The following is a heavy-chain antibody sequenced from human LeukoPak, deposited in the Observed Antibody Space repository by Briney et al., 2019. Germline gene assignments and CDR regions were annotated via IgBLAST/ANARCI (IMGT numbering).Heavy chain of an antibody. V-gene: IGHV4-4*02. Sequence: PSGTLSLTCAVSGGSISSSNWWSWVRQPPGKGLEWIGEIYHSGSTNYNPSLKSRVTISVDTSKNQFSLKLSSVTAADTAVYYCARGEDRVLLWFGELSDYMDVWGKGTTVTVSS. CDR1: GGSISSSNW. D-gene: IGHD3-10*01. CDR3: ARGEDRVLLWFGELSDYMDV. J-gene: IGHJ6*03. CDR2: IYHSGST.